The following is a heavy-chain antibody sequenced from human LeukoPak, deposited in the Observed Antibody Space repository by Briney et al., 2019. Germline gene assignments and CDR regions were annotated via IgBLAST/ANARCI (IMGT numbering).Heavy chain of an antibody. CDR3: ARSKYSRRLVGNDAFDI. J-gene: IGHJ3*02. D-gene: IGHD6-6*01. CDR1: GLTFSSYA. CDR2: ISYDGSNK. V-gene: IGHV3-30*01. Sequence: GSLRLSCAASGLTFSSYAMHWVRQAPGKGLEWVAVISYDGSNKYYADSVKGRFTISRDNSKNTLYLQMNSLRAEDTAVYYCARSKYSRRLVGNDAFDIWGQGTMVTVSS.